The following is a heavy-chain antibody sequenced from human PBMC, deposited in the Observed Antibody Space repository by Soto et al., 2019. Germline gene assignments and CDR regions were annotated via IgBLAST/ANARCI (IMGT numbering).Heavy chain of an antibody. D-gene: IGHD6-19*01. CDR2: ISSSSTYI. CDR1: GFTFSTYS. V-gene: IGHV3-21*01. J-gene: IGHJ4*02. CDR3: LIAVAGSFAPDY. Sequence: GGSLRLSGAASGFTFSTYSMKWGRQAPGKGLEWVSYISSSSTYIYYADSVKGRFTISRDNAKNSLYLQMNSLRAEDTAVYYCLIAVAGSFAPDYWGQGTLVTVSS.